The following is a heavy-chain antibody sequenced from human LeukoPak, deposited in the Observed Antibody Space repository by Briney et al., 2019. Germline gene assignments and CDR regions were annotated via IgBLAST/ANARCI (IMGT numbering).Heavy chain of an antibody. J-gene: IGHJ4*02. CDR2: ITSSGRTR. D-gene: IGHD2-15*01. V-gene: IGHV3-48*03. Sequence: GGSLRLSCAASGFTFSGYEMNWVRQAPGKGLEWVSYITSSGRTRYYADSVKGRFTLSRDNAKNSLYLQMNSLRAEDTAIYYCARESPHCSGVSCFLDYWGQGTLVTVSS. CDR1: GFTFSGYE. CDR3: ARESPHCSGVSCFLDY.